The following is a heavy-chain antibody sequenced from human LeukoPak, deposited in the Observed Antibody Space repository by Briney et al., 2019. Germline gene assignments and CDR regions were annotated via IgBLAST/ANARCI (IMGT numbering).Heavy chain of an antibody. V-gene: IGHV3-48*02. CDR1: GFTFSSYS. CDR3: ARGDSSGYPYYLDY. D-gene: IGHD3-22*01. CDR2: ISSSSRTI. Sequence: GGSLRLSCGASGFTFSSYSMNWVRQAPGKGLEWVSYISSSSRTIYDADSVKGRFTISRDNAQNSLYLQMNSLRDEDTAVYYCARGDSSGYPYYLDYWGQGTLVTVSS. J-gene: IGHJ4*02.